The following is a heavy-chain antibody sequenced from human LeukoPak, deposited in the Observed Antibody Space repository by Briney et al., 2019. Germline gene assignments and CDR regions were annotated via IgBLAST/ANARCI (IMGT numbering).Heavy chain of an antibody. CDR1: GGSISSYY. CDR2: FYSGGST. V-gene: IGHV4-4*07. Sequence: SETLSLTCTVSGGSISSYYWSWIRQPAGKGLEWVGRFYSGGSTDYNPSLKSRVTMSVDTSKNQFSLELSSVTAADTAVYYCAKASPLAILDYWGQGTLVTVSS. J-gene: IGHJ4*02. CDR3: AKASPLAILDY.